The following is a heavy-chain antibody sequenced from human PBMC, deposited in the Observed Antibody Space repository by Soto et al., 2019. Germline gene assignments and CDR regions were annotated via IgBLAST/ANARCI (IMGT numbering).Heavy chain of an antibody. Sequence: PSQTLSLTCAISXDSFSSNSGALNWIRQSPSRGLEWLGRTYYRSKWYNDYAGSVKSRITINPDTSKNQFSLQLNSVTPEDTAVYYCARAFWEIYAFDIWGQGTMVTVSS. V-gene: IGHV6-1*01. CDR1: XDSFSSNSGA. CDR2: TYYRSKWYN. D-gene: IGHD1-26*01. J-gene: IGHJ3*02. CDR3: ARAFWEIYAFDI.